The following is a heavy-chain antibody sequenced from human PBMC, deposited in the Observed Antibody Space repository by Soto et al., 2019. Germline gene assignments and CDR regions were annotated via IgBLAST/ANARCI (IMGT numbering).Heavy chain of an antibody. CDR2: ISSSSSTI. D-gene: IGHD3-3*01. J-gene: IGHJ4*02. Sequence: GGSLRLSCAASGFTFSSYSMNWVRQAPGKGLEWVSYISSSSSTIYYADSVKGRFTISRDNAKNSLYLQMNSLRDEDTAVYYCARAGTYYDFWSGYYFDYWGQGTLVTVSS. V-gene: IGHV3-48*02. CDR3: ARAGTYYDFWSGYYFDY. CDR1: GFTFSSYS.